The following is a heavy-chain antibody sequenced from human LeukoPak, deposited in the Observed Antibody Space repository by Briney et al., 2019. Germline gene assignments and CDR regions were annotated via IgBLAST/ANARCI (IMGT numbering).Heavy chain of an antibody. Sequence: SQTLSLTCTVSGGSISSGGYYWSWIRQHPGKGLEWLGYIYYSGSTYYNPSLKSRVTISVDTSKNQFSLKLSSVTAADTAVYYCARSTYYYDSSGYSRQFDYWGQGTLVTVSS. CDR1: GGSISSGGYY. CDR2: IYYSGST. D-gene: IGHD3-22*01. CDR3: ARSTYYYDSSGYSRQFDY. V-gene: IGHV4-31*03. J-gene: IGHJ4*02.